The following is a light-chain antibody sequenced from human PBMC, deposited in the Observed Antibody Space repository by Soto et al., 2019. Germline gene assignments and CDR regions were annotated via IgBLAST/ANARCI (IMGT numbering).Light chain of an antibody. CDR3: QVWDSSTVV. Sequence: SYELTQPLSASVAPGQTARITCGGKNIGSKNVHWYQQKAGQATVLVIYRDNNRPSGIPERFSGSNSGNTATLTISRAQAGDEADYYCQVWDSSTVVFGGGTKVTVL. V-gene: IGLV3-9*01. CDR2: RDN. CDR1: NIGSKN. J-gene: IGLJ2*01.